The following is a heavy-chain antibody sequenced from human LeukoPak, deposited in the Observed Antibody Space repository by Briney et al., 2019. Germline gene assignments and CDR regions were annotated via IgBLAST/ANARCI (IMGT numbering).Heavy chain of an antibody. CDR3: ARWSTHFDY. CDR2: ISYDGSNK. J-gene: IGHJ4*02. CDR1: GFTFSSYA. Sequence: GGSLRLSCAASGFTFSSYAMHWVRQAPGKGLEWVAVISYDGSNKYYADSVKGRFTISRDNSKNTLYLQMNSLRAEDTAVYYCARWSTHFDYWGQGTLVTVSS. V-gene: IGHV3-30-3*01. D-gene: IGHD2-15*01.